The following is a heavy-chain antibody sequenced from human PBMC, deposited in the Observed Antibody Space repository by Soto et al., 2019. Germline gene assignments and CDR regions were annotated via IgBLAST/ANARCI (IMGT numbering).Heavy chain of an antibody. V-gene: IGHV3-23*01. CDR3: AKALIAVAYYYYGMDV. Sequence: PGGSLRLSCAASGFTFSSYAMSWVRQAPGKGLEWVSAISGSGGSTYYADSVKGRFTISRDNSKNTLYLQMNSLRAEDTAVYYCAKALIAVAYYYYGMDVWGQGTTVTVSS. J-gene: IGHJ6*02. CDR1: GFTFSSYA. D-gene: IGHD6-19*01. CDR2: ISGSGGST.